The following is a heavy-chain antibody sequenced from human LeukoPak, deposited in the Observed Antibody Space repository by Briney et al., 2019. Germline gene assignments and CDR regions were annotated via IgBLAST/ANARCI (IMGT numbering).Heavy chain of an antibody. D-gene: IGHD6-13*01. J-gene: IGHJ4*02. V-gene: IGHV4-39*01. Sequence: SETPSLTCTVSGGSISSSSYYWGWIRQPPGKGLEWIGSIYYSGSTYYNPSLKSRVTISVDTSKNRFSLKLSSVTAADTALYYCARQAYSSTWYIDYWGQGTLVTVSS. CDR1: GGSISSSSYY. CDR2: IYYSGST. CDR3: ARQAYSSTWYIDY.